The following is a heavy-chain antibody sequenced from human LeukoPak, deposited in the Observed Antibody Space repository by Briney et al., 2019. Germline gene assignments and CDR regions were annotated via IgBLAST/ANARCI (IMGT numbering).Heavy chain of an antibody. CDR3: ARAYYYGSGRSEFDY. CDR2: ISYDGSNK. CDR1: GFTFSSYA. D-gene: IGHD3-10*01. V-gene: IGHV3-30-3*01. J-gene: IGHJ4*02. Sequence: GGSLRLSCAASGFTFSSYAMHWVRQAPGKGLEWVAVISYDGSNKYYADSVKGRFTISRDNSKNTLYLQMNSLRAENTAVYYCARAYYYGSGRSEFDYWGQGTLVTVSS.